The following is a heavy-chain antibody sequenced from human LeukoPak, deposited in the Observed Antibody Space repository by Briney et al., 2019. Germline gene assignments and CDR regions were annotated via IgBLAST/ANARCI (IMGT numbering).Heavy chain of an antibody. V-gene: IGHV1-69*05. CDR3: ARDISDGLSINWFDP. CDR1: GGTFSSYA. J-gene: IGHJ5*02. D-gene: IGHD1-14*01. Sequence: GASVKVSCKASGGTFSSYAISWVRQAPGQGLEWMGGIIPIFGTANYAQKLQGRVTMTTDTSTSTAYMELRSLRSDDTAVYYCARDISDGLSINWFDPWGQGTLVTVSS. CDR2: IIPIFGTA.